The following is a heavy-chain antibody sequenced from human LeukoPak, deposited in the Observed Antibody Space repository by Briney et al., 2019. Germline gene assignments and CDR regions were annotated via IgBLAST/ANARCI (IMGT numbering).Heavy chain of an antibody. CDR2: IDYSGST. CDR3: ARDPWRPDVHYYFRDV. CDR1: GGSISSYY. Sequence: SETLSLTCTVSGGSISSYYWSWIRQPPGKGLEWIGYIDYSGSTNYNPSLKRRVTISLDKSKNQFSLTMNSVTAADTAVYYCARDPWRPDVHYYFRDVWGKGTTVTVSS. D-gene: IGHD1-1*01. V-gene: IGHV4-59*12. J-gene: IGHJ6*03.